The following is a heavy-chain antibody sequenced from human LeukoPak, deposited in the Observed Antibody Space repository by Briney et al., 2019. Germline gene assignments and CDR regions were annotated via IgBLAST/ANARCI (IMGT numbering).Heavy chain of an antibody. D-gene: IGHD6-19*01. V-gene: IGHV1-18*03. Sequence: ASVKVSCKASGYTFTSYGISWVRQAPGQGLEWMGWISAYNGNTNYAQKLQGRVTITRDTSASTAYMELSSLRSEDMAVYYCARGSSSGWNPFDYWGQGTLVTVSS. J-gene: IGHJ4*02. CDR2: ISAYNGNT. CDR1: GYTFTSYG. CDR3: ARGSSSGWNPFDY.